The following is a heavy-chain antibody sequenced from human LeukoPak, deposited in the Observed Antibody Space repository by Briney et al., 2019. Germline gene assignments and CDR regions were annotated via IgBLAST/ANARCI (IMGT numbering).Heavy chain of an antibody. CDR3: ARDSSLLWFGESIDY. V-gene: IGHV3-30-3*01. CDR2: ISYDGSNK. CDR1: GFTFSSYA. D-gene: IGHD3-10*01. Sequence: GGSLRLSCAASGFTFSSYAMHWVRQAPGKGLEWVAVISYDGSNKYYADSVKGRFTISRDNAKNSLYLQMNSLRAEDTAVYYCARDSSLLWFGESIDYWGQGTLVTVSS. J-gene: IGHJ4*02.